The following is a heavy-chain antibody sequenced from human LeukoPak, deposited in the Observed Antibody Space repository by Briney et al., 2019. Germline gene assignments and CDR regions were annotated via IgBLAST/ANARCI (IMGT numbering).Heavy chain of an antibody. CDR3: AKDQWEDDYGDYPSRD. D-gene: IGHD4-17*01. CDR1: GFTFSSYG. Sequence: GSLRLSCAASGFTFSSYGMHWVRQAPGKGLEWVAVISYDGSNKYYADSVKGRFTISRDNSKNTLYLQMNSLRAEDTAVYYCAKDQWEDDYGDYPSRDWGQGTLVTVSS. J-gene: IGHJ4*02. CDR2: ISYDGSNK. V-gene: IGHV3-30*18.